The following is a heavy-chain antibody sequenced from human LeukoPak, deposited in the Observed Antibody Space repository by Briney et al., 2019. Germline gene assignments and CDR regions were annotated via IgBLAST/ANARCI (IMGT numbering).Heavy chain of an antibody. CDR1: GFTFSSYA. D-gene: IGHD2-21*02. J-gene: IGHJ4*02. CDR2: ISSNGGST. V-gene: IGHV3-64D*06. CDR3: VKGIVVVTARAFDY. Sequence: GGSLRLSCSASGFTFSSYAMHWVRQAPGKGLEYDSAISSNGGSTYYADSVKGRFTISRDNSKNTLYLQMSSLRPEDTAVYYCVKGIVVVTARAFDYWGQGTLVTVSS.